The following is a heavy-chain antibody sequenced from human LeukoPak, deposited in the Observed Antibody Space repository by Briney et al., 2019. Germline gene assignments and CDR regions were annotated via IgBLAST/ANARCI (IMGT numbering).Heavy chain of an antibody. CDR3: DSFYETY. CDR1: GNYW. V-gene: IGHV3-74*01. J-gene: IGHJ4*02. CDR2: INSDGSWT. D-gene: IGHD2/OR15-2a*01. Sequence: GGSLRLSCAASGNYWMHWVRQAPGKGLVWVSHINSDGSWTSYADSVKGRFTISKDNAKNTVYLQMNSLGAEDTAVYYCDSFYETYWGRGTLVTVSS.